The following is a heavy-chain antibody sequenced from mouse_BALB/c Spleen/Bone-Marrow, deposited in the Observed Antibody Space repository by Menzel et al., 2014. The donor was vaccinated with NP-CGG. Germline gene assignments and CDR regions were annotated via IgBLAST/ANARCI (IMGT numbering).Heavy chain of an antibody. CDR2: IDPSDSYT. Sequence: VQLQQSGAEFVKPGASVKLSCKASGYTFTTYWMHWVKQRPGQGLEWIGQIDPSDSYTNYSQKFKGKATLTVDKSPSTAYMQLSSLSSEDSAVYYCARGGDNYAWFPYWGQGTLVTVSA. J-gene: IGHJ3*01. CDR1: GYTFTTYW. V-gene: IGHV1-69*02. CDR3: ARGGDNYAWFPY. D-gene: IGHD1-3*01.